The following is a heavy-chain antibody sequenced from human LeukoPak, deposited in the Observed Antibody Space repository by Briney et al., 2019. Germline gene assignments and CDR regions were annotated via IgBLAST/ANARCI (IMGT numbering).Heavy chain of an antibody. CDR2: INPNSGGT. CDR1: GYTFTGYY. J-gene: IGHJ6*02. V-gene: IGHV1-2*02. CDR3: AXXXXXXXXYYYYYGMDV. Sequence: ASVKVSCKASGYTFTGYYMHWVRQAPGQGLEWMGWINPNSGGTNYAQKCQGRVTMTRDTSTSTAYMELSRLRSDDTAGYYCAXXXXXXXXYYYYYGMDVWGQGTTVTVSS.